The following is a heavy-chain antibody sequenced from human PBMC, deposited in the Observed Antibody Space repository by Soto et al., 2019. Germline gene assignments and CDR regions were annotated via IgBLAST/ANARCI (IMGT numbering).Heavy chain of an antibody. D-gene: IGHD6-19*01. CDR2: ISAYNGNT. Sequence: QVKLVQSGAEVKKPGASVKVSCKASGYTFTSYGIRWVRQAPGQGLEWMGWISAYNGNTNYAQKLQGRVTMTTDTSTSTVYMELRSLIADDTAGYYCARDRAVGLVDYWGQGTLVTGSS. V-gene: IGHV1-18*01. J-gene: IGHJ4*02. CDR1: GYTFTSYG. CDR3: ARDRAVGLVDY.